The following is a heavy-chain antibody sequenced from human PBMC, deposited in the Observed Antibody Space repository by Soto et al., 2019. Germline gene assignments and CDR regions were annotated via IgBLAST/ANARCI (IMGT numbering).Heavy chain of an antibody. J-gene: IGHJ5*02. V-gene: IGHV4-39*01. Sequence: SETLSLTCSFSGFTISTSRSYWAWIRQPPGKGLEWLANIFYSGSTFYNPSLASRVSVSVDTSKNEFSLKLRSVTAADTAVYYCARQPTTGDTDLWFDPWGQGTLVTVSS. CDR3: ARQPTTGDTDLWFDP. CDR1: GFTISTSRSY. CDR2: IFYSGST. D-gene: IGHD2-21*01.